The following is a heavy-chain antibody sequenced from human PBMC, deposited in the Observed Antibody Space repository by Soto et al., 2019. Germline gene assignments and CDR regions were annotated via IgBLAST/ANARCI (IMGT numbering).Heavy chain of an antibody. CDR2: IRGFSPYT. CDR3: ARGITGTTFDY. D-gene: IGHD1-20*01. CDR1: GFTFRTYT. Sequence: GGSLRLSCISSGFTFRTYTMNWVRQAPGKGLEWVSGIRGFSPYTFYAESVKGRFTISRDNAKNSLYLQMNSLRAEDTAVYYCARGITGTTFDYWGQGTLVTVSS. V-gene: IGHV3-21*04. J-gene: IGHJ4*02.